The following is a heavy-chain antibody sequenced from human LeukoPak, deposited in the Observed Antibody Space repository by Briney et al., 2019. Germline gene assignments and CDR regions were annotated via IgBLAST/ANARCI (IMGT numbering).Heavy chain of an antibody. J-gene: IGHJ4*02. D-gene: IGHD3-22*01. CDR1: GFTFSSYW. V-gene: IGHV3-7*01. Sequence: GGSLRLSCVASGFTFSSYWMSWVRQAPGKGLEWVGNIKQDGSEKYYVDSVRGRFTISRDNAKNSLYLQMNSLRAEDTALYYCVRDSPYDKSGQPLDYWGQGTLVSVSS. CDR3: VRDSPYDKSGQPLDY. CDR2: IKQDGSEK.